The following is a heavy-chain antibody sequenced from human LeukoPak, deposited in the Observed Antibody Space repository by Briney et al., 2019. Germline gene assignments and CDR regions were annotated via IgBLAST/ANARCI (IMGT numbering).Heavy chain of an antibody. CDR2: IKQDGSEK. D-gene: IGHD4-11*01. CDR1: GFDFSNYL. Sequence: GGSLRLSCAASGFDFSNYLMYLVRQAPRKGLEWVANIKQDGSEKYYVDSVRGRFTISRDNAKNSLSLQMNSLRAEDTAVYYCASNYGGWGQGTLVTVSS. CDR3: ASNYGG. V-gene: IGHV3-7*03. J-gene: IGHJ4*02.